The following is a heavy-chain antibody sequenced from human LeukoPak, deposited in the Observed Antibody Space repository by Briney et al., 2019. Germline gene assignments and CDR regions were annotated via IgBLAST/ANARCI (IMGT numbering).Heavy chain of an antibody. J-gene: IGHJ4*02. Sequence: GGSLRLSCAASGFTFSSYAMHWVRQAPGKGLEYVSAISSNGGSTYYAISVKGRFTISRDNSKNTLYLQMGSLRAEDMAVYYCARVVEQGWFGHPFDYWGQGTLVTVSS. CDR2: ISSNGGST. D-gene: IGHD3-10*01. V-gene: IGHV3-64*01. CDR3: ARVVEQGWFGHPFDY. CDR1: GFTFSSYA.